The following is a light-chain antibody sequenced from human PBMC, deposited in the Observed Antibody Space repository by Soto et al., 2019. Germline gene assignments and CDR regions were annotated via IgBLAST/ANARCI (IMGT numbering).Light chain of an antibody. CDR1: QSVSSSY. CDR2: GAS. V-gene: IGKV3D-20*02. Sequence: EIVLTQSPATLSSSPGETATLSCRASQSVSSSYLAWYQQKPGQAPRLLIYGASSRATGIPDRFSGSGSGTDFTLTISRLEPEDFAVYYCQQRSNWPIITFGQGTRLEIK. J-gene: IGKJ5*01. CDR3: QQRSNWPIIT.